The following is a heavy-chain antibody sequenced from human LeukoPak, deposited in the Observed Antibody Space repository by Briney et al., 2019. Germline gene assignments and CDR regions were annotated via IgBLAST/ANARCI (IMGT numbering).Heavy chain of an antibody. Sequence: GESLKISCKGSGYSFTSYWIGWVRQMPGKGLEWMGIIYPGDSDTRYSPSFQGQVTISADKSISTAYLQWSSLKASDTAMYYCARSTDYSNYPTYYYGMDVWGQGTTVTVSS. J-gene: IGHJ6*02. CDR1: GYSFTSYW. CDR2: IYPGDSDT. CDR3: ARSTDYSNYPTYYYGMDV. D-gene: IGHD4-11*01. V-gene: IGHV5-51*01.